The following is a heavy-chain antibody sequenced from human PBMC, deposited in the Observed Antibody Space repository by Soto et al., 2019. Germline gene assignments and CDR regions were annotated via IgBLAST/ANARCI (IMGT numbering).Heavy chain of an antibody. V-gene: IGHV4-30-2*01. Sequence: SETLSLTCAVSGGSISSGGYSWSWIRQPPGKGLEWIGYIYHSGSTYYNPSLKSRVTISVDRSKNQFSLRLTSVTAADTAVYYCVRDGAATGSVYLDSWGQGTLVTVSS. CDR3: VRDGAATGSVYLDS. D-gene: IGHD6-13*01. CDR2: IYHSGST. J-gene: IGHJ4*02. CDR1: GGSISSGGYS.